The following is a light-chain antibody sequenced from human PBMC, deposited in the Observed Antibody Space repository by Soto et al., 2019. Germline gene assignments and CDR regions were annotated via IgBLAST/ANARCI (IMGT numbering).Light chain of an antibody. CDR2: GSG. Sequence: QFVLTQPPSVSGAPGQRVTISCAGSSSNIGASYGVHWYQQLPGTAPKVVIYGSGNRPSGVPDRFSGSKSGTSASLAIAGLQAEDEADYYCQSYDSSLSGYVFGTGTKVTVL. V-gene: IGLV1-40*01. CDR1: SSNIGASYG. J-gene: IGLJ1*01. CDR3: QSYDSSLSGYV.